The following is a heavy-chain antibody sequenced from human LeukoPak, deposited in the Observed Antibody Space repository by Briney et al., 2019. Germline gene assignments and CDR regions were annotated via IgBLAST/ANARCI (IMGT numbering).Heavy chain of an antibody. V-gene: IGHV1-69*13. CDR1: GGTFSDYA. CDR3: ARPAASPLYYSLDH. CDR2: IIPIFGTA. D-gene: IGHD3-16*01. Sequence: ASGRVSCKASGGTFSDYAISWVRQAPGHGLEWMGGIIPIFGTANYAQKFQGRVTITADESTSTAYMELSSLRSEDTAVYYCARPAASPLYYSLDHWGQGTLVTVSS. J-gene: IGHJ4*02.